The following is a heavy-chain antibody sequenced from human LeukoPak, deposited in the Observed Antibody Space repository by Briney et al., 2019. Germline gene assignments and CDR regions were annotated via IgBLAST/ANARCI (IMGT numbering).Heavy chain of an antibody. Sequence: GGSLRLSCSASGFTFSNFVMHWVRQAPGKGLEWVAVVWFDGTNRYYADSVKGRFTVSRDNSKNTLDLQMSSLRAEDTAIYYCARGQITGTTNWFDYWGQGTLVTVSS. CDR1: GFTFSNFV. CDR3: ARGQITGTTNWFDY. V-gene: IGHV3-33*08. J-gene: IGHJ4*02. CDR2: VWFDGTNR. D-gene: IGHD1-7*01.